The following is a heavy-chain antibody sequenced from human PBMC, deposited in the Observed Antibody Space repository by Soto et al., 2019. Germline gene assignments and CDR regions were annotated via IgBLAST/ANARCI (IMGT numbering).Heavy chain of an antibody. Sequence: ASVKVSCKASGYTFTGYYMHWVRQAPGQGLEWMGWINPNSGGTNYAQKFQGQVTISADKSISTAYLQWSSLRASDTAMYYCARHGITIFGVVIEDYGMDVWGQGTTVTVSS. D-gene: IGHD3-3*01. CDR2: INPNSGGT. CDR1: GYTFTGYY. CDR3: ARHGITIFGVVIEDYGMDV. J-gene: IGHJ6*02. V-gene: IGHV1-2*02.